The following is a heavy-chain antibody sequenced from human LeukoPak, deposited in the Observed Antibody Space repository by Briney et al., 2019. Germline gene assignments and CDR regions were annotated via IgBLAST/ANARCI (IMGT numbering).Heavy chain of an antibody. Sequence: WGSLRLSCAASGFTFSSYGMHWVRQAPGKGLVWVSRINSDGSSTSYADSVKGRFTISRDNAKNTLYLQMNSLRAEDTAVYYCARDQRENYYYYMAVWGKGTTVTISS. J-gene: IGHJ6*03. D-gene: IGHD6-25*01. CDR3: ARDQRENYYYYMAV. CDR2: INSDGSST. V-gene: IGHV3-74*01. CDR1: GFTFSSYG.